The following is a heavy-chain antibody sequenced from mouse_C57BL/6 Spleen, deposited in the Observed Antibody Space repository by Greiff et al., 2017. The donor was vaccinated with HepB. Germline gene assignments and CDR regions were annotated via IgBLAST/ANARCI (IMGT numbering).Heavy chain of an antibody. J-gene: IGHJ2*01. CDR1: GYAFSSSW. CDR2: IYPGDGDT. D-gene: IGHD1-1*01. V-gene: IGHV1-82*01. Sequence: VQLQQSGPELVKPGASVKISCKASGYAFSSSWMNWVKQRPGKGLEWIGRIYPGDGDTNYNGKFKGKATLTADKSSSTAYMQLSSLTSEDSAVYFCAHFIYYYGSSYFDYWGQGTTLTVSS. CDR3: AHFIYYYGSSYFDY.